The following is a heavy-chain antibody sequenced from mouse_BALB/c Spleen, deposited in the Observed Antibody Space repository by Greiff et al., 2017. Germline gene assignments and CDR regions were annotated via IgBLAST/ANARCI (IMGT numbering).Heavy chain of an antibody. CDR1: GFTFSSYA. J-gene: IGHJ4*01. V-gene: IGHV5-6-5*01. CDR2: ISSGGST. D-gene: IGHD2-2*01. Sequence: EVKLQESGGGLVKPGGSLKLSCAASGFTFSSYAMSWVRQTPEKRLEWVASISSGGSTYYPDSVKGRFTISRDNARNILYLQMSSLRSEDTAMYYCARRGGYGAMDYWGQGTSVTVSS. CDR3: ARRGGYGAMDY.